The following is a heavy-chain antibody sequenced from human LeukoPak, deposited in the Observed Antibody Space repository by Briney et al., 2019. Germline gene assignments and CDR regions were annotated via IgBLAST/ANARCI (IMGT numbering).Heavy chain of an antibody. CDR3: AKGPLYYYGSTGRIEF. D-gene: IGHD3-22*01. J-gene: IGHJ4*02. CDR2: IYSGGST. CDR1: GFTVSSNY. V-gene: IGHV3-53*05. Sequence: GWSLRLSCAASGFTVSSNYMSWVRQAPGKGLEWVSVIYSGGSTYYADSVKGRFTISRDNSKNTLYLQMNNLRAEDTALYYCAKGPLYYYGSTGRIEFWGQGTLVSVSS.